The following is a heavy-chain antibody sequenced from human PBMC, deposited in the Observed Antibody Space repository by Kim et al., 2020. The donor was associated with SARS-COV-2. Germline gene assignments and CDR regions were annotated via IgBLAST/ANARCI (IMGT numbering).Heavy chain of an antibody. J-gene: IGHJ6*02. CDR1: GFTVSSNY. V-gene: IGHV3-53*04. D-gene: IGHD3-9*01. CDR2: IYSGGST. Sequence: GGSLRLSCAASGFTVSSNYMSWVRQAPGKGLEWVSVIYSGGSTYYADSVKGRFTISRHNSKNTLYLQMNSLRAEDTAVYYCAGLDILTGYYNYGMDVWGQGTTVTVSS. CDR3: AGLDILTGYYNYGMDV.